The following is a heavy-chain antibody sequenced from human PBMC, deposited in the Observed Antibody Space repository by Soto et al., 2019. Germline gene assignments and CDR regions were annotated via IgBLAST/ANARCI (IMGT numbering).Heavy chain of an antibody. D-gene: IGHD4-17*01. CDR2: ISGSGGST. Sequence: EVQLLESGGGLVQPGGSLRLSCAASGFTFSSYAMSWVRQAPGKGLEWVSAISGSGGSTYYADSVKGRFTISRDNSKNTLYLHINSLRAADMAVYYCAKGSHGYGDQPGVWGKGTTVTVSS. J-gene: IGHJ6*01. CDR3: AKGSHGYGDQPGV. CDR1: GFTFSSYA. V-gene: IGHV3-23*01.